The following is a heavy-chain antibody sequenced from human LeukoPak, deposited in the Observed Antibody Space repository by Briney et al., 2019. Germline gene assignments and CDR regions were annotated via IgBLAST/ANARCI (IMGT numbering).Heavy chain of an antibody. D-gene: IGHD3-22*01. CDR3: ARGRNYYYDSSGYYYWFDP. Sequence: SETLSLTCAVYGGSFSGYYWSWIRQPPGKGLEWIGEIYHSGSTNYNPSLKSRVTISVETSKHQFSLKLTSVTAADTAVYYCARGRNYYYDSSGYYYWFDPWGQGTLVTVSS. V-gene: IGHV4-34*01. CDR2: IYHSGST. J-gene: IGHJ5*02. CDR1: GGSFSGYY.